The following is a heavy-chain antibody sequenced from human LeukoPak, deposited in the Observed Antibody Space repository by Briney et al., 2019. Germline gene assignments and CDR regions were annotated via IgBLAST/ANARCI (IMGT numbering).Heavy chain of an antibody. J-gene: IGHJ4*02. CDR2: IYYSGDT. D-gene: IGHD3-9*01. Sequence: SETLSLTCTVSGGSISSRSHYWGWIRQPPGKGLEWIGSIYYSGDTYYYPSYKSRVTISADMSKSQFSLKLSSVTAADTAVYYCARLPPLRYFDWPPPRSIDYWGQGTLVTVSS. CDR1: GGSISSRSHY. V-gene: IGHV4-39*01. CDR3: ARLPPLRYFDWPPPRSIDY.